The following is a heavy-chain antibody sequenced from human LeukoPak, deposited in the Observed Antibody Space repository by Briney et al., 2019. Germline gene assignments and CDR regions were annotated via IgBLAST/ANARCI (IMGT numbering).Heavy chain of an antibody. J-gene: IGHJ4*02. CDR2: VSYDGSDK. CDR1: GFTFSSYA. CDR3: ARDRVGANYFDY. Sequence: GRSPRLSCAASGFTFSSYAFHWVRQAPGKGLEWVAVVSYDGSDKYYADSVKGRFTISRDNSENRLYLQMNSLRAEDTAVYYCARDRVGANYFDYWGQGTLVTVSS. D-gene: IGHD1-26*01. V-gene: IGHV3-30-3*01.